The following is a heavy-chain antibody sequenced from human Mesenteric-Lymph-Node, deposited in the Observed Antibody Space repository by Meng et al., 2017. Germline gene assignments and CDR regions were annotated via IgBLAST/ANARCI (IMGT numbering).Heavy chain of an antibody. CDR1: GGSFSGYY. V-gene: IGHV4-34*01. CDR3: ARATYYYDSSGYSIDY. J-gene: IGHJ4*02. D-gene: IGHD3-22*01. CDR2: INHSGST. Sequence: PLQQWEAGLLKPSETLSLACAVYGGSFSGYYWSWIRQPPGKGLEWIGEINHSGSTNYNPSLKSRVTISVDTSKNQFSLKLSSVTAADTAVYYCARATYYYDSSGYSIDYWGQGTLVTVSS.